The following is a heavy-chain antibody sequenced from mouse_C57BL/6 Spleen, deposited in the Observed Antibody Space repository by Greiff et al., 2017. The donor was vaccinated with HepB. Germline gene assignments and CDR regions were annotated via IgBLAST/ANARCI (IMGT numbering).Heavy chain of an antibody. J-gene: IGHJ2*01. V-gene: IGHV5-2*01. Sequence: DVMLVQSGGRLVQPGESLKLSCESNEYEFPSHDMSWVRKTPEKRLELVAAINSDGGSTYYPDTMERRFIISRDNTKKTLYLQMSSLRSEDTALYYCARHNYGSSSFDYWGQGTTLTVSS. CDR1: EYEFPSHD. D-gene: IGHD1-1*01. CDR2: INSDGGST. CDR3: ARHNYGSSSFDY.